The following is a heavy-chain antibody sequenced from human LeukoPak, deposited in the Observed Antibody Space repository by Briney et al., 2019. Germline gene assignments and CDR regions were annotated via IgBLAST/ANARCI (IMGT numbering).Heavy chain of an antibody. Sequence: ASVKVSCKASGYTFTSYYMHWVRQAPGQGLEWMGIINPSGGGTSYAQKFQGRVTMTRDTSTSTVYMELSSLRSEDTAVYYCARDESSSGWYRSNWFDPWGQGTLVTVSS. CDR3: ARDESSSGWYRSNWFDP. V-gene: IGHV1-46*01. J-gene: IGHJ5*02. CDR2: INPSGGGT. CDR1: GYTFTSYY. D-gene: IGHD6-19*01.